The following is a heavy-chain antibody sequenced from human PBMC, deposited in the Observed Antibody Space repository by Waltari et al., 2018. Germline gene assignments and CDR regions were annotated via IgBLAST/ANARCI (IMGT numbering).Heavy chain of an antibody. V-gene: IGHV4-59*01. CDR3: ARDHRLGWFDP. J-gene: IGHJ5*02. CDR1: GGSISSYY. CDR2: IYYSGST. Sequence: QVQLQESGPGLVKPSETLSLTCTVSGGSISSYYWSWIRQPPGKGLEWIGYIYYSGSTNYNPSLKSRVTISVDTSKNQFSLKLSSVTAADTAVYYCARDHRLGWFDPWGQGTLVTVSS.